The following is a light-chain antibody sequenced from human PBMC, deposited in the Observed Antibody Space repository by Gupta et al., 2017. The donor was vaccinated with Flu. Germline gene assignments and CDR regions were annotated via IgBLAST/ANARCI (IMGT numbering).Light chain of an antibody. CDR1: QNIRNF. CDR2: DGS. V-gene: IGKV3-11*01. Sequence: PATLSVSPGERVTLSCRASQNIRNFLNWYQQKPGQTPRLLIYDGSNRTSDIPDRFSGSGSGTDFTLTISGLQPEDCAVYFCQQGSNCPITFGWGTKVEI. J-gene: IGKJ4*01. CDR3: QQGSNCPIT.